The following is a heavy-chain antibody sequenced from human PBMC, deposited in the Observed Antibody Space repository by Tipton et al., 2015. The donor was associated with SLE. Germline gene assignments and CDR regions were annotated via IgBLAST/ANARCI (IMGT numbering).Heavy chain of an antibody. CDR2: INHSGST. J-gene: IGHJ5*02. CDR1: GGSFSGYY. V-gene: IGHV4-34*01. CDR3: ARVGDSSSPPSNWLDP. Sequence: TLSLTCAVYGGSFSGYYWSWIRQPPGKGLEWIGEINHSGSTNYNPSLKSRVTISVDTSKNQFSLKLSSVTAADTAVYYCARVGDSSSPPSNWLDPWGQGTLVTVSS. D-gene: IGHD6-13*01.